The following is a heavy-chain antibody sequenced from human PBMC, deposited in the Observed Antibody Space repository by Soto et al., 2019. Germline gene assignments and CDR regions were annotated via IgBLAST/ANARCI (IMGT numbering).Heavy chain of an antibody. J-gene: IGHJ6*02. D-gene: IGHD2-21*01. CDR1: GFTFRTYE. CDR2: ISGSGPTV. CDR3: ARELTMYAVIVVSKYYYAMDV. V-gene: IGHV3-48*03. Sequence: GGSLRLSCTASGFTFRTYEMNWVRQAPGKGLEWVSHISGSGPTVYYADSVKGRFTFSRDNAKNSLFLQMNSLRAEDTAVYYCARELTMYAVIVVSKYYYAMDVWGQGTTVTVSS.